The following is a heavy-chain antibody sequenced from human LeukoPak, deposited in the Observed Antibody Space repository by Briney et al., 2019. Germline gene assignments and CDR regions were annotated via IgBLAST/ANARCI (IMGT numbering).Heavy chain of an antibody. CDR3: ARRYYYDSSGTFDY. V-gene: IGHV4-59*01. D-gene: IGHD3-22*01. Sequence: PSETLSLTCTVSGGSISGYYWSWIRQPPGKGLEWIGYIYYSGSTNYNPSLKSRVTISVDTSKNQFSLKLSSVTAADTAVYYCARRYYYDSSGTFDYWGQGPLVTVSS. CDR2: IYYSGST. CDR1: GGSISGYY. J-gene: IGHJ4*02.